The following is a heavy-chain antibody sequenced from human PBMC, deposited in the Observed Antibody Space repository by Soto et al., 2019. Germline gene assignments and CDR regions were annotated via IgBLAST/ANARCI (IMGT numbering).Heavy chain of an antibody. Sequence: QVQLVQSGAEVKKSGASVKVSCKASVYTFTDYHMHWVRQAPGQGLEWMGWITPDSGDTKYAQKFQGRVTITSDTSISTVYIELTSLTYGDAAVYFCAIDRVCFAVVTPAHWGKGTLGSVSS. V-gene: IGHV1-2*02. D-gene: IGHD3-3*01. CDR3: AIDRVCFAVVTPAH. CDR1: VYTFTDYH. J-gene: IGHJ4*02. CDR2: ITPDSGDT.